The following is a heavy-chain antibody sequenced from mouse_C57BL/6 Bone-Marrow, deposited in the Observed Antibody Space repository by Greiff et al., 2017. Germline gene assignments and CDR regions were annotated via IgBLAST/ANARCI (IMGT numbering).Heavy chain of an antibody. CDR1: GYTFTSSG. D-gene: IGHD2-3*01. J-gene: IGHJ4*01. CDR3: ASCDVDYYAMDY. Sequence: VQLQQSGAELARPGASVKLSCKASGYTFTSSGISWVKQRTGQGLEWIGEIYPRSGNTYYNEKFKGKATLTADKSSSTAYMELRSLTSYDSAVYFCASCDVDYYAMDYWGQGTSVTVSS. V-gene: IGHV1-81*01. CDR2: IYPRSGNT.